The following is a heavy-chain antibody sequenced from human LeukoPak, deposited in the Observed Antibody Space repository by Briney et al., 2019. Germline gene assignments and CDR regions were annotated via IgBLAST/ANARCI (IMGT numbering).Heavy chain of an antibody. CDR3: ARAPSRFGERPYYYYMDV. CDR1: GGSISSGGYY. D-gene: IGHD3-10*01. CDR2: IYYSGST. V-gene: IGHV4-31*03. J-gene: IGHJ6*03. Sequence: SQTLSLTCTVTGGSISSGGYYWSWIRQHPGKGLEWIGYIYYSGSTYYNPSLKSRVTISVDTSKNQFSLKLSSVTAADTAVYYCARAPSRFGERPYYYYMDVWGKGATVTVSS.